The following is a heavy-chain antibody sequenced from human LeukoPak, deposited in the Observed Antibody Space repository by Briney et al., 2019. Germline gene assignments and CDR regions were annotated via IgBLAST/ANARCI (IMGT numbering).Heavy chain of an antibody. J-gene: IGHJ6*02. CDR1: GGSLRGYY. D-gene: IGHD6-19*01. Sequence: SETLSLTCALYGGSLRGYYWSWIRPPPGKGREWMGEINHSGSTNYNPSLKSRVTISVDTSKNQFSLKLSSVTAADTAVYYCASPIIAVAGTDYYGMDVWGQGTTVTVSS. V-gene: IGHV4-34*01. CDR3: ASPIIAVAGTDYYGMDV. CDR2: INHSGST.